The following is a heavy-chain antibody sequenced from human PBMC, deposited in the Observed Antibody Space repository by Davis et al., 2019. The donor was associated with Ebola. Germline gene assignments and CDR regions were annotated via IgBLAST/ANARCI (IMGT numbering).Heavy chain of an antibody. J-gene: IGHJ4*02. Sequence: SETLSLTCTVSGGSISSYYWSWIRQPPGKGLEWIGYIYYSGSTNYNPSLKSRVTISVDTSKNQFSLKLSSVTAADTALYYCARSTIFGVGDFDYWGQGTLVTVSS. V-gene: IGHV4-59*01. CDR1: GGSISSYY. CDR2: IYYSGST. CDR3: ARSTIFGVGDFDY. D-gene: IGHD3-3*01.